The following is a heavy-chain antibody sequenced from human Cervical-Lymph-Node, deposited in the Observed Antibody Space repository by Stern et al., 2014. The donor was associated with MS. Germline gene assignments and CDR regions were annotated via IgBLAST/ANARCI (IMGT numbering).Heavy chain of an antibody. V-gene: IGHV1-46*01. CDR3: ATPLPFAL. CDR2: FSPSTNRT. CDR1: GHTVTSYS. J-gene: IGHJ4*02. Sequence: QMQLVQSGAEVKKPGASVKISCKTTGHTVTSYSIHWIRQAPGQGLEWIGIFSPSTNRTNLAQQVQGRVTVSWDTSTSTSYLELNSLKADDTAVYYCATPLPFALWGQGTLVTVSS.